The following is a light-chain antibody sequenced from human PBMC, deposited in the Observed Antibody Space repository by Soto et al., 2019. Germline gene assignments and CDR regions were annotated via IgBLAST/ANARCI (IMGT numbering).Light chain of an antibody. J-gene: IGLJ2*01. Sequence: NFMLTQPHSVSESPGKTVTISCIRSSGSIASNYVQWYQQRPGSAPTTVIYANEERPSGVPDRFSVSIDSSSNSASLTISGLRTEDEADYHCQSHDGSNLVVVFGGGTKVTVL. CDR1: SGSIASNY. CDR3: QSHDGSNLVVV. CDR2: ANE. V-gene: IGLV6-57*04.